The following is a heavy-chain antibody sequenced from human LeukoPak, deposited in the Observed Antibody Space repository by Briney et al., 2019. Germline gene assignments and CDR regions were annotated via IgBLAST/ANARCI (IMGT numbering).Heavy chain of an antibody. D-gene: IGHD3-10*01. CDR1: GFTFSSYG. Sequence: HAGGSLRLSCAASGFTFSSYGMHWVRQAPGKGLEWVAVIWYDGSNKYYADSVKGRFTISRDNSKNTLYLQMNSLRAEDTAVYYCARDYYGSGSPLGYFDYWGQETLVTVSS. V-gene: IGHV3-33*01. CDR3: ARDYYGSGSPLGYFDY. CDR2: IWYDGSNK. J-gene: IGHJ4*02.